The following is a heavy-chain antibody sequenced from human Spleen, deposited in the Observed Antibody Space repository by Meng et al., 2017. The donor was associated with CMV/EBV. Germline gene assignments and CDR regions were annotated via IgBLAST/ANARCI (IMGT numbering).Heavy chain of an antibody. CDR3: ARGTVGATMGWFDP. V-gene: IGHV3-30-3*01. Sequence: GESLKISCAASGFTFSSYAMHWVRQAPGKGLEWVAVISYDGSNKYYADSVKGRFTISRDNSKNTLYLQMNSLRAEDTAVYYCARGTVGATMGWFDPWGQGTLVTVSS. J-gene: IGHJ5*02. CDR1: GFTFSSYA. D-gene: IGHD1-26*01. CDR2: ISYDGSNK.